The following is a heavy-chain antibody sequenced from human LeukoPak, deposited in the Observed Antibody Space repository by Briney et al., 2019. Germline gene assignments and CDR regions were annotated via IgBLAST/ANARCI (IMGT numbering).Heavy chain of an antibody. Sequence: ASVKVSCKPFGYTFTGYYMHWVRQAPGQGLEWMGWINPNSGGTNYAQKFQGRVTMTRDTSISTAYMELSRLRSDDTAVYYCARSSGSQDAFDIWGQGTMVTVSS. CDR2: INPNSGGT. V-gene: IGHV1-2*02. D-gene: IGHD1-26*01. CDR1: GYTFTGYY. CDR3: ARSSGSQDAFDI. J-gene: IGHJ3*02.